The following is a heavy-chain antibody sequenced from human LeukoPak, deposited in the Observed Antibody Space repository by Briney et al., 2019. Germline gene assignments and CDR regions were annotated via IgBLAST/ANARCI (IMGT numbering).Heavy chain of an antibody. Sequence: SETLSLTCTVSGGSISSYYWSWIRQPPGKGLEWIAYISDIGSINYNPSLKSRVTISLDTPKNQFSLKLCSVTAADTAVYYCAGHHPRNTVDFWGQGTLVTVSS. V-gene: IGHV4-59*08. CDR3: AGHHPRNTVDF. D-gene: IGHD2/OR15-2a*01. J-gene: IGHJ4*02. CDR2: ISDIGSI. CDR1: GGSISSYY.